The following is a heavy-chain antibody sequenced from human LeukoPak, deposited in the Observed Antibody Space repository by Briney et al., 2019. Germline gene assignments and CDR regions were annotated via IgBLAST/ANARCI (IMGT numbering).Heavy chain of an antibody. CDR3: ARSLTITIFGVVIISGAFDI. CDR1: GGTFSSYA. CDR2: IIPIFGTA. J-gene: IGHJ3*02. Sequence: GASVKVSCKASGGTFSSYAISWVRQAPGQGLEWMGGIIPIFGTANYAQKFQGRVTITADESTSTAYMELSSLRSEDTAVYYCARSLTITIFGVVIISGAFDIWGQGTMVTVSS. V-gene: IGHV1-69*13. D-gene: IGHD3-3*01.